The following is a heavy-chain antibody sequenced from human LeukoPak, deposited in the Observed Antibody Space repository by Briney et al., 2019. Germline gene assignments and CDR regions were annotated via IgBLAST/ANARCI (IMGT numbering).Heavy chain of an antibody. Sequence: GGSLRLSCAASGFTFSNYTMSWVRQAPGKGLEWVSGISGSGGRTYYADSVKGRFTISRDNFKNTLYLQMNSLRAEDAAVYYCAKEEGVFYCSSTSCANFDYWGQGTLVTVSS. CDR2: ISGSGGRT. D-gene: IGHD2-2*01. CDR3: AKEEGVFYCSSTSCANFDY. CDR1: GFTFSNYT. V-gene: IGHV3-23*01. J-gene: IGHJ4*02.